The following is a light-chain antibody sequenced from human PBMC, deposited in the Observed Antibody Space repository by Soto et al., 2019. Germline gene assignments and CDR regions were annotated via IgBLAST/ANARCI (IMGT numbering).Light chain of an antibody. J-gene: IGLJ3*02. CDR1: TGAVTSGHY. V-gene: IGLV7-46*01. CDR2: DTN. Sequence: QAVVTQEPSLTVSPGGTVTLTCGSSTGAVTSGHYPYWFQQKPGQAPRTLIYDTNKKHSWTPARFSGSLLGGKAALTLSGAQPEDEAAYYCLLSYNTARVFGGGTKLTVL. CDR3: LLSYNTARV.